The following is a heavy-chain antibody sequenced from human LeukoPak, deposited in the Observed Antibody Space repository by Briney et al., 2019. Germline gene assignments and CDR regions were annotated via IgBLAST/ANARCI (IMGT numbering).Heavy chain of an antibody. J-gene: IGHJ4*02. CDR2: IYYSGST. CDR3: ARGGGWLPDY. D-gene: IGHD6-19*01. V-gene: IGHV4-59*01. CDR1: GGSISSYY. Sequence: SETLSLTCTVSGGSISSYYCSWIRQPPGKGLEWIGYIYYSGSTNYNPPLKSRVTISVDTSKNQFSLNLTSVTAADTAVYYCARGGGWLPDYWGQGTLVTVSS.